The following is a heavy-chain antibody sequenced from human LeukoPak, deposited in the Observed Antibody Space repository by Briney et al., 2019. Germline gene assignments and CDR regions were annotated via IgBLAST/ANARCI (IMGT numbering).Heavy chain of an antibody. Sequence: SVNVSCKASGGTFSSYAISWVRQAPGQGLEWMGGIIPIFGTANYAQKFQGRVTITADESTSTAYMELSSLRSEDSAVYYCARDLSPEMATKSHYYYGMDVWGQGTTVTVSS. CDR1: GGTFSSYA. CDR3: ARDLSPEMATKSHYYYGMDV. CDR2: IIPIFGTA. D-gene: IGHD5-24*01. J-gene: IGHJ6*02. V-gene: IGHV1-69*13.